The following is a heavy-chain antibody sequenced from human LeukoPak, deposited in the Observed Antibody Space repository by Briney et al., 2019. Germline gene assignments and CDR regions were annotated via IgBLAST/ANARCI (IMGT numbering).Heavy chain of an antibody. Sequence: GGSLRFSRTASGFSFNNYVMHWVRQAPGKGLEWVARMSQDGDNLYYADSVKGRFTISTDESRNTLFLQMSSLISDDTAVYYCVKENHNSGFAWDDWGQGTLVAVSS. D-gene: IGHD6-19*01. CDR3: VKENHNSGFAWDD. J-gene: IGHJ4*02. V-gene: IGHV3-30-3*01. CDR1: GFSFNNYV. CDR2: MSQDGDNL.